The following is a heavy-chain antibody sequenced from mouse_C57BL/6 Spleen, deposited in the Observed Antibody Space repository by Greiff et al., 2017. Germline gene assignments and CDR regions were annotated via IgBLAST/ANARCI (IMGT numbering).Heavy chain of an antibody. CDR1: GFTFSDYG. CDR3: APAYYSNYDYAMDY. J-gene: IGHJ4*01. D-gene: IGHD2-5*01. V-gene: IGHV5-17*01. CDR2: ISSGSSTI. Sequence: EVQGVESGGGLVKPGGSLKLSCAASGFTFSDYGMHWVRQAPEKGLEWVAYISSGSSTIYYADTVKGRFTISRDNAKNTLFLQMTSLRSEDTAMYYCAPAYYSNYDYAMDYWGQGTSVTVSS.